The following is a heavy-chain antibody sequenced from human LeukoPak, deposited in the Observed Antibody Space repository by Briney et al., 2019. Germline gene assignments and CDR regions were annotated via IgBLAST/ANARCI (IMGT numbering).Heavy chain of an antibody. Sequence: QPGGSLRLSCAASGFTFSSYAMHWVRQAPGKGLEWVAVISYDGSNKYYADSVKGRFTISRDNSKNTLYLQMNSLRAEDTAVYYCARGGHRTYYYDSSGANWFDPWGQGTLVTVSS. D-gene: IGHD3-22*01. J-gene: IGHJ5*02. V-gene: IGHV3-30-3*01. CDR2: ISYDGSNK. CDR3: ARGGHRTYYYDSSGANWFDP. CDR1: GFTFSSYA.